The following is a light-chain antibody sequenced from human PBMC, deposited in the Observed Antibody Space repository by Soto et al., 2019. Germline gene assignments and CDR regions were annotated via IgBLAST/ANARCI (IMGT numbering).Light chain of an antibody. CDR1: GNEVGAYNY. CDR3: CSYAGGYTYL. J-gene: IGLJ1*01. Sequence: QAALTQPRSVSGSLGESVAISCTGTGNEVGAYNYVSWYQQHPGRPPKLMIYDVARWPSGVPDRFPGSKSGNTASLTISGLQAEDEADYFCCSYAGGYTYLFGTGTKVTVL. CDR2: DVA. V-gene: IGLV2-11*01.